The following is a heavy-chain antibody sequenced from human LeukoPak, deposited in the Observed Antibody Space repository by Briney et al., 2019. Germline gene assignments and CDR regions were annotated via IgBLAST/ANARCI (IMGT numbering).Heavy chain of an antibody. Sequence: GGSLRLSCAPSGFTFSRHGMHWVRQAPGKGLEWVAIISNDGSRKYYAHSVEGRFTISRDNSKNTLYLQMDSLRVEDTAVYYCARDRAWNYFDYWGQGTLVTVSS. CDR1: GFTFSRHG. CDR3: ARDRAWNYFDY. CDR2: ISNDGSRK. D-gene: IGHD3-3*01. J-gene: IGHJ4*02. V-gene: IGHV3-30*03.